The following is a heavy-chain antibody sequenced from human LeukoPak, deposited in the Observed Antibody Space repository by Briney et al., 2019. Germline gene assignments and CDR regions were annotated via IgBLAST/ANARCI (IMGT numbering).Heavy chain of an antibody. CDR3: GRSDGTGAFHI. J-gene: IGHJ3*02. V-gene: IGHV4-38-2*02. Sequence: SETLSLTCTVAGSSINTPYYWAWRRQAPGQGRGWIGQIFHSGSTSYSPSLKSRVTISMDKSKNQLSLRLTSVTAADTAVYYCGRSDGTGAFHIWGQGTMVTVSS. D-gene: IGHD6-13*01. CDR1: GSSINTPYY. CDR2: IFHSGST.